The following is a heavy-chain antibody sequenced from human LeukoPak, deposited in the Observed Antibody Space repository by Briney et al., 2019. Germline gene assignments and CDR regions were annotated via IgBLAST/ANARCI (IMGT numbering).Heavy chain of an antibody. J-gene: IGHJ2*01. CDR3: AGGSRIAAAGANWYFDL. CDR1: GGSISSYY. CDR2: IYYSGST. Sequence: PSETLSLTCTVSGGSISSYYWSWLRQPPGKGLEWIGYIYYSGSTNYNPSLKSRVTISVDTSKNQFSLKLSSVTAADTAVYYCAGGSRIAAAGANWYFDLWGRGTLVTVSS. D-gene: IGHD6-13*01. V-gene: IGHV4-59*01.